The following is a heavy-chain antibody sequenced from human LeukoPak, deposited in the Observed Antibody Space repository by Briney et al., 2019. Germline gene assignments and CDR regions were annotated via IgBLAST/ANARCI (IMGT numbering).Heavy chain of an antibody. Sequence: GASVKVSCKTSAYSFSNYGFNWVRQAPGQGLEWMGWISAYNGNTKHAQKLQGRFTMSTDTSTSTAYMELRSLTSDDTAVYYCAGDLDGSGSYYTDHWGQGTLVTVSS. CDR1: AYSFSNYG. CDR3: AGDLDGSGSYYTDH. CDR2: ISAYNGNT. J-gene: IGHJ4*02. V-gene: IGHV1-18*01. D-gene: IGHD3-10*01.